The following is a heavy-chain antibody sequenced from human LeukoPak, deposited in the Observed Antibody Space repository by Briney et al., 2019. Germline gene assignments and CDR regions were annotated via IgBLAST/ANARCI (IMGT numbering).Heavy chain of an antibody. Sequence: GGSLRLSCAASGFTFSSYWIHWVRQAPGKGLEWVSGINWNGGSTGYADSVKGRFTISRDNAKNSLYLQMNSLRAEDTALYYCARDSYYDSTDWGQGTLVIVSS. CDR2: INWNGGST. CDR3: ARDSYYDSTD. CDR1: GFTFSSYW. D-gene: IGHD3-22*01. J-gene: IGHJ4*02. V-gene: IGHV3-20*04.